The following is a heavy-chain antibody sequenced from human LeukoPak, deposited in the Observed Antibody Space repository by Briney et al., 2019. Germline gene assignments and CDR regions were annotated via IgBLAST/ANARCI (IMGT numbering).Heavy chain of an antibody. CDR1: GFTFSSYA. V-gene: IGHV3-23*01. CDR3: ASSSYDSSGTRGAFDN. J-gene: IGHJ3*02. CDR2: ISGSGGST. Sequence: GGSLRLSCAASGFTFSSYAMSWVRQAPGKGLEWVSAISGSGGSTYYADSVKGRFTISRDNSKNTLYLQMNSLRAEDTAVYYCASSSYDSSGTRGAFDNWGQGTMVTVSS. D-gene: IGHD3-22*01.